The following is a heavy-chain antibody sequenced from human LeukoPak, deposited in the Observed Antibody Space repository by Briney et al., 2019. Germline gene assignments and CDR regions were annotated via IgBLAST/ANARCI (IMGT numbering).Heavy chain of an antibody. CDR2: ISSSGSTI. CDR1: GFTFSSYE. J-gene: IGHJ4*02. Sequence: GGSLRLSCAASGFTFSSYEMNWVRQAPGKGLEWVSYISSSGSTIYYADSVKGRFTISRDNAKNSLYLQMNSLRAEDTAVYYCATYWLLGSNFDYWGQGTQVTVSS. CDR3: ATYWLLGSNFDY. D-gene: IGHD3-9*01. V-gene: IGHV3-48*03.